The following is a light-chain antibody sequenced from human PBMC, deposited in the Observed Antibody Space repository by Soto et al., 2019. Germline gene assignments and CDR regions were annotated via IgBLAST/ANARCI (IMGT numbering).Light chain of an antibody. Sequence: QSVLTQPPSVSAAPGHKVTISCSGSSSNVGNNYVSWYQQLPETAPKLLIYDNNKRPSGIPDRFSGSKSGTSATLGITGLQTGDEADYYCGAWDSSLSAVVFGGGTKLTVL. V-gene: IGLV1-51*01. CDR3: GAWDSSLSAVV. CDR2: DNN. J-gene: IGLJ2*01. CDR1: SSNVGNNY.